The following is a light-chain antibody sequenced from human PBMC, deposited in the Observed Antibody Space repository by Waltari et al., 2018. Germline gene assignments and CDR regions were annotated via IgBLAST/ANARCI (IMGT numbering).Light chain of an antibody. Sequence: EIVLTQSPATLSLSPGERATLSCRASQSVSSYLAWYQQKPGQAPRLLIYDASNRATGIPARCSGSGSGTDFTLTISSLEPEDCAVYYCQQRSNWPLTFGGGTKVEIK. CDR1: QSVSSY. V-gene: IGKV3-11*01. CDR3: QQRSNWPLT. J-gene: IGKJ4*01. CDR2: DAS.